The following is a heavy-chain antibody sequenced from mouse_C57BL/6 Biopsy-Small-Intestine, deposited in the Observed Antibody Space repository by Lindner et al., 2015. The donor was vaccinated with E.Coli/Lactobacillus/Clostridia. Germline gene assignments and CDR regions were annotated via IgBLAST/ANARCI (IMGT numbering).Heavy chain of an antibody. J-gene: IGHJ2*01. D-gene: IGHD1-1*01. CDR1: GLNIKDDY. V-gene: IGHV14-4*01. CDR3: TTSVNTLVLGGY. Sequence: VQLQESGAELVRPGASVKLSCTASGLNIKDDYIHWVKQRPAQGLEWIGWIDPESGDTEYASKFQDKATITADTSSNTAYLQLSSLTSDDTAVYYCTTSVNTLVLGGYWGQGTTLTVSS. CDR2: IDPESGDT.